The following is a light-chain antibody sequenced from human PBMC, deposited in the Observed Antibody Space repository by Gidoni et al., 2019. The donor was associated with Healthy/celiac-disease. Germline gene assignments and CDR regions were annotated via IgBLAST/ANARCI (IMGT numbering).Light chain of an antibody. J-gene: IGKJ4*01. Sequence: DIQMTQSPPSLSASVGDRVTITCRASQSISRDLDWYQQKPGKAPKLLIYAASSLQSGVPSRFSGSGSGTDFTLTISSLQPEDFATYYCQQSYSTLLTFGGGTKVEIK. CDR1: QSISRD. V-gene: IGKV1-39*01. CDR3: QQSYSTLLT. CDR2: AAS.